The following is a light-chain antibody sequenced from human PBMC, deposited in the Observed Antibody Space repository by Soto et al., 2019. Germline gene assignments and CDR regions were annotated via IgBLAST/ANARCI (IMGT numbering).Light chain of an antibody. CDR2: GAS. Sequence: EIVLTQSPATLSLSPGERATLSFSASQSVSSSLAWYQQKPGQAPRLLIYGASSRATGIPDRFSGSGSGTDFTLTISRLEPEDFAVYYCQQYGNSPITFGQGTRLEIK. J-gene: IGKJ5*01. V-gene: IGKV3-20*01. CDR3: QQYGNSPIT. CDR1: QSVSSS.